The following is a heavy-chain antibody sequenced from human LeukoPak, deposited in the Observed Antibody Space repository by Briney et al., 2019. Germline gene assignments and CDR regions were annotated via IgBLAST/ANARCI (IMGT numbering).Heavy chain of an antibody. CDR2: INIDGSST. CDR3: ARRVRGYSAYDPFDY. CDR1: GFTFSSYW. Sequence: PGGSLRLSCAASGFTFSSYWMHWVRQAPGKGLVWVSRINIDGSSTSYADSVKGRFTISRDNAKSTLFPQMNSLRAEDTAVYYCARRVRGYSAYDPFDYWGQGTLVTVSS. V-gene: IGHV3-74*01. J-gene: IGHJ4*02. D-gene: IGHD5-12*01.